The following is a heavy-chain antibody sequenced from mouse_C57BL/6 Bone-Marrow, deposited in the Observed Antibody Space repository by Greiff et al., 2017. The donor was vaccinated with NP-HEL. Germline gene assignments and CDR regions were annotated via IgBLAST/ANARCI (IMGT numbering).Heavy chain of an antibody. V-gene: IGHV1-72*01. CDR3: AGAYYTFAY. D-gene: IGHD2-12*01. CDR1: GYTFTSYW. Sequence: QVQLQQPGAELVKPGASVKLSCKASGYTFTSYWMHWVKQRPGRGLEWIGRIDPNSGGTKYNEKFKSKATLTVDKSSCTAYMQLSSQTAEDAADYYCAGAYYTFAYWGQGTLVTVSA. J-gene: IGHJ3*01. CDR2: IDPNSGGT.